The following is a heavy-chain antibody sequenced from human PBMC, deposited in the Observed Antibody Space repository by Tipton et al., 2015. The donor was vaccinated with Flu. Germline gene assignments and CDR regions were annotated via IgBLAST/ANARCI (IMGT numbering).Heavy chain of an antibody. J-gene: IGHJ6*02. D-gene: IGHD3-16*01. CDR1: GFTFSDYY. CDR3: VRGGLGQSYGLDV. Sequence: GSLRLSCAASGFTFSDYYMSWVRQAPGKGLAWVSHISSSDSIINYADSVKGRFTISKDNAKNSLYLQMNSLRAEDTAVYSCVRGGLGQSYGLDVWGQGIRVTVSS. CDR2: ISSSDSII. V-gene: IGHV3-11*01.